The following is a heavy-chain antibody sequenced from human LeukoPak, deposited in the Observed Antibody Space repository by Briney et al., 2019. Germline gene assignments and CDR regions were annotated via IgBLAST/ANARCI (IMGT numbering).Heavy chain of an antibody. V-gene: IGHV3-33*06. CDR3: AKDLSVEMASEARGF. CDR2: IWYDGSNK. D-gene: IGHD5-24*01. J-gene: IGHJ4*02. Sequence: PGGSLSLSCAASGFTFSSYGMHLVRQAPGKGLEWVEVIWYDGSNKYYADSVKGRFTISRDNSKNTLYLQMTSLRADDTAVYYCAKDLSVEMASEARGFGGQGTLVTVSS. CDR1: GFTFSSYG.